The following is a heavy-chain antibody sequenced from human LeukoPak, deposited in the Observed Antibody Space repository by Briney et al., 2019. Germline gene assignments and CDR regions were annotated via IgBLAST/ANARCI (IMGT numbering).Heavy chain of an antibody. V-gene: IGHV4-31*03. CDR3: ARGSSVFDY. CDR1: GGSINSGAYY. CDR2: IYYSGST. Sequence: PSQTLSLTCTVSGGSINSGAYYWSWIRQHPGKGLEWVGYIYYSGSTNYNPSLKSRVTISVDTSKNQFSLKLSSVTAADTAVYYCARGSSVFDYWGQGTLVTVSS. J-gene: IGHJ4*02. D-gene: IGHD3-10*01.